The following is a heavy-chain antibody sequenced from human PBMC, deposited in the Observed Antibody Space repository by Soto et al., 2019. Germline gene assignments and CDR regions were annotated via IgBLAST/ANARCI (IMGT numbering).Heavy chain of an antibody. V-gene: IGHV4-4*08. CDR3: ARSPYHYDNSGWPEENAFDS. J-gene: IGHJ3*02. CDR1: GGSIGVYY. CDR2: IHSSGTT. Sequence: SETLSLTCTVSGGSIGVYYSSWIRQSPGKGLEWIGYIHSSGTTNYNPSLNSRLTISIDPSKNQFSLKLNSLSAADTAVYYCARSPYHYDNSGWPEENAFDSWGQGTMVTVSS. D-gene: IGHD3-22*01.